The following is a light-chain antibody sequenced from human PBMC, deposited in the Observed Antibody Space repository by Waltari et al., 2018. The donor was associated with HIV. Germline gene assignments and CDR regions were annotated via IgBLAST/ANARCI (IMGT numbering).Light chain of an antibody. Sequence: QSVLTQPPSVSGAPGQTVTVSCTGSTSKPGANFAVHWYQHLPGTAPKLLISGNNNRPSGVPARFSGSRSGSSASLAITGLQAEDEADYYCQSYDNVLTAVIFGGGTKVTVL. CDR3: QSYDNVLTAVI. CDR1: TSKPGANFA. J-gene: IGLJ2*01. CDR2: GNN. V-gene: IGLV1-40*01.